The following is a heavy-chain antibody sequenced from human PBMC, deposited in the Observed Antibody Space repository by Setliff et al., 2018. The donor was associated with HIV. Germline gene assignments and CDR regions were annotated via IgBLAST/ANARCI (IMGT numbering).Heavy chain of an antibody. CDR3: SRSGVPPYYYYGMDV. V-gene: IGHV1-18*01. J-gene: IGHJ6*02. CDR2: INSYNGNT. Sequence: GLEWMGWINSYNGNTKFAQKFQGRVTMTTDTSTTTAFMELRSLKADDTGIYYCSRSGVPPYYYYGMDVWGQGTTVTVSS. D-gene: IGHD3-10*01.